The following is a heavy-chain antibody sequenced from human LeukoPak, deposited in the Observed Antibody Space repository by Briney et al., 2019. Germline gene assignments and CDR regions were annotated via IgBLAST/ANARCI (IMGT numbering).Heavy chain of an antibody. V-gene: IGHV4-34*01. D-gene: IGHD6-13*01. CDR2: INHSGST. CDR3: ARGGSWGIDY. Sequence: GSLRLSCAASGFTFINAWMSWIRQAPGKGLEWIGEINHSGSTNYNPSLKSRVTISVDTSKNQFSLKLSSVTAADTAVYYCARGGSWGIDYWGQGTLVTVSS. CDR1: GFTFINAW. J-gene: IGHJ4*02.